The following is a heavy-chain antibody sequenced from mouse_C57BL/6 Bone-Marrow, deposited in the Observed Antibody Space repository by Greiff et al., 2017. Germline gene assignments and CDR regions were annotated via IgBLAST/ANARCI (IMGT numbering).Heavy chain of an antibody. D-gene: IGHD2-4*01. CDR1: GFTFSSYA. CDR2: NSDGGSYT. J-gene: IGHJ3*01. CDR3: ARGIYYDYGGAWFAY. Sequence: EVQVVESGGGLVKPGGSLKLSCAASGFTFSSYAMSWVRPNPGKRLEWVANNSDGGSYTYYPENFKGRFTLSRDKAKNNLYLQMSHLKSEDTAMYYFARGIYYDYGGAWFAYWGQGTLVTVSA. V-gene: IGHV5-4*01.